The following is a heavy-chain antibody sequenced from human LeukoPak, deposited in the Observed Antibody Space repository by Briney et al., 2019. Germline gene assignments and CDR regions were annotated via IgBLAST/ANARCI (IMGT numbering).Heavy chain of an antibody. CDR3: ARAAGGPNWFDP. CDR1: GFTFDTYA. Sequence: GGSLRLSCAASGFTFDTYAMHWVRQAPGKGLVWVSRINTDGSTTNYADSVKGRFTISRDNAENTLYQQMNSLRVDDTAVYYCARAAGGPNWFDPWGQGTLVTVSS. CDR2: INTDGSTT. J-gene: IGHJ5*02. V-gene: IGHV3-74*01. D-gene: IGHD2-15*01.